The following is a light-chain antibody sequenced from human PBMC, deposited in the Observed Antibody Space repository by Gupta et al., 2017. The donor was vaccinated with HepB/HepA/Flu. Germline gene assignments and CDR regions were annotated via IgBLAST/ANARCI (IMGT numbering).Light chain of an antibody. CDR3: KHCLDRLPT. V-gene: IGKV3-11*01. Sequence: PGERATLSCRASQSISSCLAWYQQNPGQAPRLLIYDASNRATGVPSRISGSGSGTDFTLTISSVQPEDFAVYYCKHCLDRLPTFGHGTRLEIK. CDR2: DAS. J-gene: IGKJ5*01. CDR1: QSISSC.